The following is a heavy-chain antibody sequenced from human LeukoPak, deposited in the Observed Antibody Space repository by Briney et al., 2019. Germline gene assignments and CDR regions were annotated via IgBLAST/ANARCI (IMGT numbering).Heavy chain of an antibody. CDR3: ARDLRMVHVVD. CDR2: ISGSGGST. V-gene: IGHV3-23*01. J-gene: IGHJ4*02. CDR1: GFTFSSYA. D-gene: IGHD1-1*01. Sequence: GGSLRLSCAASGFTFSSYAMGWVRQAPGKGLEWVSAISGSGGSTYYADSVKGRFTISRDNAKNSLYLQMNSLRAEDTAVYYCARDLRMVHVVDWGQGTLVTVSS.